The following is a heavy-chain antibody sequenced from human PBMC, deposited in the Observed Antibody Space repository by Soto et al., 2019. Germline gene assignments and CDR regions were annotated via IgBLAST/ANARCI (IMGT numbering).Heavy chain of an antibody. D-gene: IGHD3-10*01. Sequence: GGSLRLSCTASGFTFNTHWMHWVRQAPGKGLVWVSRIYCDVITTKYAGSVKGRLTVSRDNAKNTVYLHVNTLRDEDTAVYYCASGGAMGVETWGQGNMVAVSA. CDR2: IYCDVITT. CDR1: GFTFNTHW. V-gene: IGHV3-74*03. CDR3: ASGGAMGVET. J-gene: IGHJ5*02.